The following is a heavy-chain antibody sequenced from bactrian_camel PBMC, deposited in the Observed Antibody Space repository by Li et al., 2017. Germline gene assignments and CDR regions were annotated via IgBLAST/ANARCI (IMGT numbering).Heavy chain of an antibody. CDR2: IRTGGGSV. J-gene: IGHJ4*01. CDR1: GWTNC. V-gene: IGHV3S40*01. D-gene: IGHD2*01. CDR3: AADPLFLHPGLYEYNY. Sequence: DVQLVESGGGSVQTGGSLRLSCKPSGWTNCIGRFRQAPGNEREGVAAIRTGGGSVYYGAFVRGRFTISQVSGDSTAYLQMNSLKTEDMAVYYCAADPLFLHPGLYEYNYWGQGTQVTVS.